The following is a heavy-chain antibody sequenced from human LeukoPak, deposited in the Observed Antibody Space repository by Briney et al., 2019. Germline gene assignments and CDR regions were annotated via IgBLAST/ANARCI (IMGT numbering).Heavy chain of an antibody. V-gene: IGHV4-4*07. CDR1: GGSISSYY. Sequence: PSETLSLTCTVSGGSISSYYWSWIRQPAGKGLEWIGRIYTSGSTNYNPSLKSRVTMSVDTSKNQFSLKLSSVTAADTAVYYCASQAWEGSYYYYMDVWGKGTTVTVSS. CDR3: ASQAWEGSYYYYMDV. J-gene: IGHJ6*03. D-gene: IGHD1-26*01. CDR2: IYTSGST.